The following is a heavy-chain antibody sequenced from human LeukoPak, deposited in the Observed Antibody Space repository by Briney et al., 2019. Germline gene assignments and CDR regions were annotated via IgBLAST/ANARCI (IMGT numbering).Heavy chain of an antibody. V-gene: IGHV3-7*01. Sequence: GGSLRLSCAASGFIFGSRWMSWVRQAPGKGLEWVASIKRDGSGEYYLDSVKGRFTISRDNAKNSLYLQMNSLRAEDTAVYYCASLLGDKTIFDYWGQGTLVTVPS. D-gene: IGHD3-10*01. CDR2: IKRDGSGE. CDR1: GFIFGSRW. CDR3: ASLLGDKTIFDY. J-gene: IGHJ4*02.